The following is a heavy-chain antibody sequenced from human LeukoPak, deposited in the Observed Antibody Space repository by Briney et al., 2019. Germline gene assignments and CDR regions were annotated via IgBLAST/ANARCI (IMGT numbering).Heavy chain of an antibody. CDR2: INPNSGDT. J-gene: IGHJ4*02. D-gene: IGHD3-22*01. CDR1: GYTFTVYY. CDR3: ARDLGQTYYYDSSGLDY. V-gene: IGHV1-2*02. Sequence: ASVKVSFKASGYTFTVYYMHWVRQAPGQGLEWMGWINPNSGDTNYAQKFQGRVTMTRDTSISTAYMELSRLRSDDTAVYYCARDLGQTYYYDSSGLDYWDQGTLVTVSS.